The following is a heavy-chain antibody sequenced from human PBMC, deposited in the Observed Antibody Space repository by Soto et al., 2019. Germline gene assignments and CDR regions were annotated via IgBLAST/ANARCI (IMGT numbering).Heavy chain of an antibody. CDR3: ARLVDDYIWGRAGAQLLPDY. J-gene: IGHJ4*02. V-gene: IGHV4-39*01. CDR2: IYYSGST. Sequence: QLQLQESGPGLVKPSETLSLTCTVSGGSISSSSHYWGWIRQPPGKGLEWIGSIYYSGSTYYNPSLKSRVTMSVDTSKNQFSLKLSSVTAADTAVYFCARLVDDYIWGRAGAQLLPDYWGQGTLVTVSS. D-gene: IGHD3-16*01. CDR1: GGSISSSSHY.